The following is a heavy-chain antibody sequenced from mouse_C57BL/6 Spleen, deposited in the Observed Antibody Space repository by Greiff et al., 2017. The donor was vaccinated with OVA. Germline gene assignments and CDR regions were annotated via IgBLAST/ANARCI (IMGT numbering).Heavy chain of an antibody. Sequence: QVQLQQPGAELVKPGASVQMSCKASGYTFTSYWLHWVKQRPGQGLEWIGDIYPGSGSTNYNEKFKSKATLTVDTSSSTAYMQLSSLTSEDSAVYYCARYSYPITTPNPFAYWGQGTLVTVSA. V-gene: IGHV1-55*01. CDR1: GYTFTSYW. CDR2: IYPGSGST. CDR3: ARYSYPITTPNPFAY. J-gene: IGHJ3*01. D-gene: IGHD1-1*01.